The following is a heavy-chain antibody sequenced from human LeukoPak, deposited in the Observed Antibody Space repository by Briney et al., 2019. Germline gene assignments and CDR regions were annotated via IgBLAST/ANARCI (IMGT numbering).Heavy chain of an antibody. CDR1: GGSISSSSYY. D-gene: IGHD2-2*01. CDR3: ASTALGYCSSTSCFTPHYFDY. J-gene: IGHJ4*02. V-gene: IGHV4-39*01. Sequence: SETLSLTCTVSGGSISSSSYYWGWIRQPPGKGLEWIGSIYYSGSTYYNPSLKSRVTISVDTSKNQFSLKLSSATAADTAVYYCASTALGYCSSTSCFTPHYFDYWGQGTLVTVSS. CDR2: IYYSGST.